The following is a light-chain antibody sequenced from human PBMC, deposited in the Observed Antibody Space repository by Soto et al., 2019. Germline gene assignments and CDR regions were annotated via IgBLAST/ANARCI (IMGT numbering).Light chain of an antibody. CDR1: SSNIGSNT. V-gene: IGLV1-44*01. CDR2: SNN. J-gene: IGLJ1*01. CDR3: AAWDDSLSGYV. Sequence: QYVLTQPPSASGTPGQRVTISCSGSSSNIGSNTVNWYQQLPGTAPKLLIYSNNQRPSGVPDRFSGSKSGTSASLAISGLRSEDEADYYCAAWDDSLSGYVFGTGTKVTVL.